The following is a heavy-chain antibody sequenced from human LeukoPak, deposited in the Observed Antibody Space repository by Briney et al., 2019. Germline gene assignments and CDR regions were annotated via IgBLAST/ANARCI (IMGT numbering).Heavy chain of an antibody. CDR2: INTDGSST. CDR3: ARGASASPSQFDY. Sequence: AGSLRLSCAASGFTVSSYWMHWVRQAPGKGLVWVSRINTDGSSTTYADSVKGRFTISRDNAKNTLYLQMNSLRAEDTAVYYCARGASASPSQFDYWGQGTLVTVSS. CDR1: GFTVSSYW. V-gene: IGHV3-74*01. D-gene: IGHD3-3*01. J-gene: IGHJ4*02.